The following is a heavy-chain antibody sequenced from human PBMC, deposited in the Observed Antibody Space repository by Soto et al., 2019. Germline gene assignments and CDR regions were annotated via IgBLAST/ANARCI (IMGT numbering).Heavy chain of an antibody. D-gene: IGHD3-16*01. CDR2: ISPYTGNT. CDR3: VMVDNYVTPTPQDA. CDR1: GYIFVNYG. J-gene: IGHJ6*02. V-gene: IGHV1-18*01. Sequence: QVQLVQSGDEVKKPGASVKVSCKASGYIFVNYGIAWVRQAPGQGLEWMGWISPYTGNTHSATKAQGRLTMPTDTSTSTAYMDLGSLTSDDTAVYYCVMVDNYVTPTPQDAWGQGTTVTVSS.